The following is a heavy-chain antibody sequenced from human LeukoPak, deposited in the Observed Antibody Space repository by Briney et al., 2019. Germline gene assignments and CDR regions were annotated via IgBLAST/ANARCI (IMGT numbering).Heavy chain of an antibody. CDR1: GFTVSSNY. J-gene: IGHJ4*02. V-gene: IGHV3-53*01. CDR3: ARDLGGGYCSGGSCYSATLDY. D-gene: IGHD2-15*01. Sequence: GGSLRLSCAASGFTVSSNYMSWVRQAPGKGLEWVSVIYGGGSTYYADSVKGRFTISRDNSKNTLYLQMNSLRAEDTAVYYCARDLGGGYCSGGSCYSATLDYWGQGTLVTVSS. CDR2: IYGGGST.